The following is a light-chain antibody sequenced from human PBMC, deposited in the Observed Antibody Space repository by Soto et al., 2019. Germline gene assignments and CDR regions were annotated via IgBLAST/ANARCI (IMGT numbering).Light chain of an antibody. CDR1: QDISNY. Sequence: DIQMTQSPSSLSASVGNRVTITCEASQDISNYLNWYQQKPGTAPKLLIYAAFSLQSGVPSRFSGSRSGTEFTLTISSLQSEDFATYYWQHFNNWPPELTFGGGTKV. CDR2: AAF. V-gene: IGKV1-39*01. J-gene: IGKJ4*01. CDR3: QHFNNWPPELT.